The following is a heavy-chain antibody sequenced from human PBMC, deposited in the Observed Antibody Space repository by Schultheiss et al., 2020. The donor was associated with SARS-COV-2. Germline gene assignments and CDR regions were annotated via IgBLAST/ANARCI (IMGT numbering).Heavy chain of an antibody. CDR3: ARAVGLGVWFDRDAFDI. CDR2: TRYDGANK. CDR1: GFTFSSYA. J-gene: IGHJ3*02. Sequence: GESLKISCAASGFTFSSYAMHWVRQAPGKGLEWVAFTRYDGANKYYADSVKGRFTVSRDNSKNTLHLQMNSLRDEDTAVYYCARAVGLGVWFDRDAFDIWGQGTMVTVSS. V-gene: IGHV3-30*02. D-gene: IGHD3-10*01.